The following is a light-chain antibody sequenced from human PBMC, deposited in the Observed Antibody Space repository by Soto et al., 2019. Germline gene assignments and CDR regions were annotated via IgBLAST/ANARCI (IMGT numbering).Light chain of an antibody. Sequence: DIQMTQSPSTLSASVGDRVTITCRASQSISSWLAWYQQKPGKAPNLLINKASTLESGVPSRFSGSGSGTEFTLTISSLQPDDFATYYCQQYNSYSPTFGGGTKVEI. CDR3: QQYNSYSPT. V-gene: IGKV1-5*03. J-gene: IGKJ4*01. CDR1: QSISSW. CDR2: KAS.